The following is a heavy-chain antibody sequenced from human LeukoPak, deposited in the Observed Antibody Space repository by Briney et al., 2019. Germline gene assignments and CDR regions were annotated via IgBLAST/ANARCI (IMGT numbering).Heavy chain of an antibody. Sequence: GGSLTLSCPASGFTFSSYSMNWVRPPPGKGLEWVSAISGSGGSTYYADSLKGRLTISKDNSKNTLYLQMNSLRAEDTAVYYCAKGYSYGPNDYWGQGTLVTVSS. J-gene: IGHJ4*02. V-gene: IGHV3-23*01. CDR3: AKGYSYGPNDY. D-gene: IGHD5-18*01. CDR1: GFTFSSYS. CDR2: ISGSGGST.